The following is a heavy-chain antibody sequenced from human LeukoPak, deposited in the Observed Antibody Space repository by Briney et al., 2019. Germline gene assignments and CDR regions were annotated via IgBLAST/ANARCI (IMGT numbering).Heavy chain of an antibody. J-gene: IGHJ4*02. Sequence: SETLSLTCAVYGGSFSGYYWSWIRQPPGKGLEWIGEINHSGSTNYNPSPKSRVTISVDTSKNQFSLKLSSVTAADTAVYYCARNSHYYDSSGYYLDYWGQGTLVTVSS. CDR1: GGSFSGYY. D-gene: IGHD3-22*01. CDR2: INHSGST. CDR3: ARNSHYYDSSGYYLDY. V-gene: IGHV4-34*01.